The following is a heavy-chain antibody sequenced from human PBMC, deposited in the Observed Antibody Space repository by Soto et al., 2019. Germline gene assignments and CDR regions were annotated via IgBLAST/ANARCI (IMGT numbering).Heavy chain of an antibody. CDR3: TRDYCSGASCDDY. J-gene: IGHJ4*02. CDR1: GYTFTAYY. D-gene: IGHD2-15*01. CDR2: ISPTSGGT. Sequence: QVHLVQSGAEVKNPGASVKVSCEASGYTFTAYYIHWVRQAPGQGLEWMGWISPTSGGTNYAQKFQGRVTMTRDMSISTAYMELSRLTSDDTAVYYCTRDYCSGASCDDYWGQGTLVAVSS. V-gene: IGHV1-2*02.